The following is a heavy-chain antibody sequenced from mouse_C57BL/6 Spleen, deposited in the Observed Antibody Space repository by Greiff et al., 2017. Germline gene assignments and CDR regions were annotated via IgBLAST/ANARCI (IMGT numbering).Heavy chain of an antibody. CDR3: SGVTTVVAPYYFDY. J-gene: IGHJ2*01. CDR1: GFNIKDYY. D-gene: IGHD1-1*01. Sequence: EVKLVESGAELVKPGASVKLSCTASGFNIKDYYMHWVKQRTEQGLEWIGRIDPEDGETKYAPKFQGKATITADTSSNTAYLQLSSLTSEDTAVYYCSGVTTVVAPYYFDYWGQGTTLTVSS. V-gene: IGHV14-2*01. CDR2: IDPEDGET.